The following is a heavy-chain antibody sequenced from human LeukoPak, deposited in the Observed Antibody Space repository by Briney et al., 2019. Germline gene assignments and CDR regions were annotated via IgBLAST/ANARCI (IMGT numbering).Heavy chain of an antibody. CDR1: GYTFLDYY. D-gene: IGHD2-2*01. CDR3: ARVRPCTTATCYRWFDP. Sequence: ASVKVSCKASGYTFLDYYTHWVRQAPGQGLEWMGWINPNSGGTNYAQKFQGRVTVTRDTSISTVYMDLSGLRSDDTAMYYCARVRPCTTATCYRWFDPWGQGTLVTVSS. CDR2: INPNSGGT. V-gene: IGHV1-2*02. J-gene: IGHJ5*02.